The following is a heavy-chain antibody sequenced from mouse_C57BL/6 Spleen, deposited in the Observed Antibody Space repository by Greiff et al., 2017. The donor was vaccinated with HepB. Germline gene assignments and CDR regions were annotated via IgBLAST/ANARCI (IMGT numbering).Heavy chain of an antibody. CDR2: IYPGDGDT. Sequence: QVQLKESGPELVKPGASVKISCKASGYAFSSSWMNWVKQRPGKGLEWIGRIYPGDGDTNYNGKFKGKATLTADKSSSTAYMQLSSLTSEDSAVYFCARGDSSGYVEYYFDYWGQGTTLTVSS. CDR1: GYAFSSSW. V-gene: IGHV1-82*01. D-gene: IGHD3-2*02. CDR3: ARGDSSGYVEYYFDY. J-gene: IGHJ2*01.